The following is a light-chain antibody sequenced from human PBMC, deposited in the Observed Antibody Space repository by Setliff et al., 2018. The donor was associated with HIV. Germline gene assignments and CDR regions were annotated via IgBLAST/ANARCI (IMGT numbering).Light chain of an antibody. J-gene: IGLJ1*01. CDR2: EVS. Sequence: QSVLAQPPSASGSPGQSVTISCTGTSSDVGGYNYVSWYQQHPGKAPKLMIFEVSKRPSGVPDRFSGSKSGNTASLTVSGLQVEDEADYYCTSYAGSNTYAFGTGTKVTVL. CDR3: TSYAGSNTYA. V-gene: IGLV2-8*01. CDR1: SSDVGGYNY.